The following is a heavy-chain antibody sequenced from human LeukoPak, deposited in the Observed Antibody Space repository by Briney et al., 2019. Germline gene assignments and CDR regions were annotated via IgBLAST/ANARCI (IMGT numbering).Heavy chain of an antibody. Sequence: GASVKVSCKASGGTFSSYAISWVRQAPGQGLEWMGRIILILGIANYAQKFQGRVTITVDKSTSTAYMELSSLRSEDTAVYYCARERGFGNTPFYYYYYGMDVWGQGTTVTVSS. D-gene: IGHD3-10*01. CDR3: ARERGFGNTPFYYYYYGMDV. J-gene: IGHJ6*02. CDR2: IILILGIA. CDR1: GGTFSSYA. V-gene: IGHV1-69*04.